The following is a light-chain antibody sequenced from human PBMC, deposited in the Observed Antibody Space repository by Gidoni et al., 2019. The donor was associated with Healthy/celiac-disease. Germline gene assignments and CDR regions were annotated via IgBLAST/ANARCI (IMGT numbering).Light chain of an antibody. CDR3: QSSDSSLSGWV. Sequence: QSVQTQPPSVSGAPGQRVTISCTGSSSNIGAGYDVHWYQQLPGTAPKLLIYGNSNRPSGVPDRFSGSKSGTSASLAITGLQTEDEADYYCQSSDSSLSGWVFGGGTKLSVL. J-gene: IGLJ3*02. CDR1: SSNIGAGYD. V-gene: IGLV1-40*01. CDR2: GNS.